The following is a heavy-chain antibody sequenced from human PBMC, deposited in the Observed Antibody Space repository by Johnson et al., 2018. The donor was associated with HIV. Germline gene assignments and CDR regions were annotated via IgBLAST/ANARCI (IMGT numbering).Heavy chain of an antibody. CDR3: ARGGVEGGFDI. CDR1: GFTFSSYW. Sequence: VQLVESGGGLVQPGGSMRLSCAASGFTFSSYWMRWVRQAPGTGLEWVANITQVGSEQYYVDSVKGLFSISRDNAENELYLQMNSLRAEDTALYHCARGGVEGGFDIWGQGTMVTVSS. D-gene: IGHD2-15*01. J-gene: IGHJ3*02. CDR2: ITQVGSEQ. V-gene: IGHV3-7*01.